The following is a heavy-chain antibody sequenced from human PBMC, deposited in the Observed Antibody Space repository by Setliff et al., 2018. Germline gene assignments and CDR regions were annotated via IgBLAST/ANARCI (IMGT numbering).Heavy chain of an antibody. D-gene: IGHD2-2*01. CDR1: GYTFTSYG. CDR2: ISAYNGNI. V-gene: IGHV1-18*01. J-gene: IGHJ5*02. CDR3: VRAPPTVVIPPGRAFFDP. Sequence: GAAVKVSCKASGYTFTSYGVSWVRQAPGQGLEWMGWISAYNGNINYAQKFQGRVTMTTDTYTSTANMELRGLRSDDTPVYYCVRAPPTVVIPPGRAFFDPWGQGTLVTVSS.